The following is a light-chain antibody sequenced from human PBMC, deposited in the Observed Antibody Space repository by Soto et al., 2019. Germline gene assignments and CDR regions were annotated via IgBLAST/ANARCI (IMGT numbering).Light chain of an antibody. CDR2: SNN. V-gene: IGLV1-44*01. J-gene: IGLJ1*01. Sequence: QSVLTQPPSASGTPGQRVTISCSGSTSNIGSNSVNWYQQLPGTAPKLLIYSNNQRPSGVPDQFSGSRSGTSASLAISGLQSEDEADYYCAAWDDSLNAYVFGTGTEVTVL. CDR1: TSNIGSNS. CDR3: AAWDDSLNAYV.